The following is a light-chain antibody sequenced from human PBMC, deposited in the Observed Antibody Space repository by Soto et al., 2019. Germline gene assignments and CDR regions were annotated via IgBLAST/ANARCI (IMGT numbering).Light chain of an antibody. J-gene: IGKJ5*01. Sequence: EIGLTQSPATLSLSPGERVTLSCRASQSVSSYLVWYQQKPGQAPRLLIYDASNRATGIPARFSGYGSGTDFTLTITSLEPEDFAVYYCQQRSNWPPTFGQGTRLEIK. CDR3: QQRSNWPPT. CDR2: DAS. CDR1: QSVSSY. V-gene: IGKV3-11*01.